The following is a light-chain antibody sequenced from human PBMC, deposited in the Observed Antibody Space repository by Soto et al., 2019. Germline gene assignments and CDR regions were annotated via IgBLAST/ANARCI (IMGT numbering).Light chain of an antibody. J-gene: IGKJ2*01. CDR2: GPS. V-gene: IGKV1-39*01. CDR1: QSINIY. Sequence: IQMTQSPSSLSASVGDSVTVTCRASQSINIYLNWYQQKPGKAPTLLIYGPSSLQSGVPSRFTGGGSRTDFTLTISSLQPEDFATYYCQQSYRSPYTFGQGTKLEIK. CDR3: QQSYRSPYT.